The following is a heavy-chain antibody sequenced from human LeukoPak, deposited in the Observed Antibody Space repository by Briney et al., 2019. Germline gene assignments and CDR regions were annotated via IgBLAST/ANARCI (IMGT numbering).Heavy chain of an antibody. Sequence: GGSLRLSCAASGFTFSSYWMHWVRQAPGKGLVWVSRINSDGSSTSYADSVKGRFTISRDNAKNTLYLQMNSLRDEDTAVYYCARLGYWYDYYMDVWGKGTTVTISS. CDR2: INSDGSST. V-gene: IGHV3-74*01. CDR1: GFTFSSYW. CDR3: ARLGYWYDYYMDV. J-gene: IGHJ6*03. D-gene: IGHD3-22*01.